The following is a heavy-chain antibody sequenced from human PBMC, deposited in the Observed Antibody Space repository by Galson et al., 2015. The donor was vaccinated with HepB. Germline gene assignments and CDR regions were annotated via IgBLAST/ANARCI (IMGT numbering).Heavy chain of an antibody. CDR3: ARDRGNSGYDFVWGPFDY. Sequence: CAISGDSVSSNSAAWNWIRQSPSRGLEWLGRTYYRSKWYNDYAVSVKSRITINPDTSKNQFSLQLNSVTPEDTAVYYCARDRGNSGYDFVWGPFDYWGQGTLATVAS. CDR1: GDSVSSNSAA. CDR2: TYYRSKWYN. D-gene: IGHD5-12*01. V-gene: IGHV6-1*01. J-gene: IGHJ4*02.